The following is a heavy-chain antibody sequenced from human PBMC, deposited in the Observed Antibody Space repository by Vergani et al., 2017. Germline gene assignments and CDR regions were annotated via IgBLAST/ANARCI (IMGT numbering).Heavy chain of an antibody. CDR3: AGDTHSWQRADR. CDR2: LSTTGGA. V-gene: IGHV4-59*02. D-gene: IGHD6-13*01. Sequence: QAQLQESGPGLVKPSETLSLTCHVFGVSVTDYNCNWIRQAPGKGLEWIGSLSTTGGATHASHNPSLKSRVSISVDTSKSQFSLRLTSVTAADSAIYSCAGDTHSWQRADRWGQGLLVSVSS. J-gene: IGHJ5*02. CDR1: GVSVTDYN.